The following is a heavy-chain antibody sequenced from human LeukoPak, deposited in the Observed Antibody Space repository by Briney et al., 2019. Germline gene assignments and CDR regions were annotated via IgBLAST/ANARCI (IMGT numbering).Heavy chain of an antibody. J-gene: IGHJ4*02. CDR1: GYTFTSYD. CDR2: MNPNSGNT. D-gene: IGHD6-13*01. CDR3: ASQVSSSWYYFDY. Sequence: ASVKVSCKASGYTFTSYDINRVRQATGQGLEWMGWMNPNSGNTGYAQKFQGRVTITRNTSISTAYMELSSLRSEDTAVYYCASQVSSSWYYFDYWGQGTLVTVSS. V-gene: IGHV1-8*03.